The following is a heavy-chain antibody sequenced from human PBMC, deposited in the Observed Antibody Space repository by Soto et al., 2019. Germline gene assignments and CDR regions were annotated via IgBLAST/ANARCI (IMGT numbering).Heavy chain of an antibody. D-gene: IGHD3-9*01. CDR2: IYPGDSDT. CDR1: GYSFTSYW. J-gene: IGHJ6*03. V-gene: IGHV5-51*01. CDR3: ARHYDILTGYSSYYYMDV. Sequence: PGESLKISCEGSGYSFTSYWIVWVRQMPGKGLEWMGIIYPGDSDTRYSPSFQGQVTISADKSISTAYLQWSSLKASDTAMYYCARHYDILTGYSSYYYMDVWGKGTTVTVSS.